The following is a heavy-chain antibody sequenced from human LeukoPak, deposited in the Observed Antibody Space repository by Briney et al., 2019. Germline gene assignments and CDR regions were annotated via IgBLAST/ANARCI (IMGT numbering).Heavy chain of an antibody. Sequence: SETLSLACAVYDGSFRGFYWSWIRQPPGKGLEWIGEINHSGITNYNPSLKSRVTISIDTSKTQFSLNLSSVTAADTAVFHCARHSRGYYDSTGYYYGSHAFDIWGQGTMVTVSS. CDR2: INHSGIT. J-gene: IGHJ3*02. CDR1: DGSFRGFY. V-gene: IGHV4-34*01. D-gene: IGHD3-22*01. CDR3: ARHSRGYYDSTGYYYGSHAFDI.